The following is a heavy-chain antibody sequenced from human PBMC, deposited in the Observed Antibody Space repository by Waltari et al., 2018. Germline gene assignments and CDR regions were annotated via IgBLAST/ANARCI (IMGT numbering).Heavy chain of an antibody. CDR1: GFTFNIYW. CDR2: INQDGSEK. V-gene: IGHV3-7*01. J-gene: IGHJ3*01. CDR3: ARDPGFSEFDL. Sequence: EVQLVASGGGLVQPGGSLSLSCAASGFTFNIYWMSWVRQAPGKGLEFVANINQDGSEKSYVDSVKGRFTISRDNAKNSMSLQMSSLRAEDAAVYYCARDPGFSEFDLWGQGTLVSISA.